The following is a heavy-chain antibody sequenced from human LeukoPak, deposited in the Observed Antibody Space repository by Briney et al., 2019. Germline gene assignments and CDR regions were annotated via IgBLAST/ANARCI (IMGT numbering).Heavy chain of an antibody. J-gene: IGHJ4*02. Sequence: GGSLRLSCAASGFTFSSYGMHWVRQAPGKGLEWVAVIWYDGSNKYYADSVKGRFIISRDNSKNTLYLQMNSLRAEGTAVYYCARGFTGGYIDYWGQGTLVTVSS. CDR3: ARGFTGGYIDY. V-gene: IGHV3-33*01. CDR1: GFTFSSYG. D-gene: IGHD2-8*02. CDR2: IWYDGSNK.